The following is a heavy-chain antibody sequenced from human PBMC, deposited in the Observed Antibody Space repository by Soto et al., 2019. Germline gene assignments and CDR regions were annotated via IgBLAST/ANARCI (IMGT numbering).Heavy chain of an antibody. D-gene: IGHD1-1*01. CDR2: IFYSGGT. Sequence: SETLSLTCTVSGDSISTYYWSWIRQPPGKGLQWIGYIFYSGGTAYNPSLKSRVTISLDMSKKQISLKLSSVTTADTATYFCARLQLVQKVIEYWGQGTLVTVAS. V-gene: IGHV4-59*01. J-gene: IGHJ4*02. CDR1: GDSISTYY. CDR3: ARLQLVQKVIEY.